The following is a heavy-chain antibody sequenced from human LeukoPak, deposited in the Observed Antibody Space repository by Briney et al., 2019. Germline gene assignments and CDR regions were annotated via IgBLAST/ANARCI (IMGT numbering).Heavy chain of an antibody. CDR2: ISWNSGNI. V-gene: IGHV3-9*01. Sequence: GGSLRLSCAASGFTFDDYAMHWVRHAPGKGLEGVSGISWNSGNIVYADSVKGRFTISRDNAKNSLYLQTNSLRAEDTALYYCAKGYSSSWYLFDYWGQGTLVTVSS. CDR1: GFTFDDYA. D-gene: IGHD6-13*01. J-gene: IGHJ4*02. CDR3: AKGYSSSWYLFDY.